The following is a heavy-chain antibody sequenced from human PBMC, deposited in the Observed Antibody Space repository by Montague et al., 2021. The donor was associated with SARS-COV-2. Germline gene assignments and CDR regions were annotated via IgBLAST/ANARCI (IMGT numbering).Heavy chain of an antibody. V-gene: IGHV6-1*01. D-gene: IGHD1-26*01. J-gene: IGHJ4*02. CDR3: ARTSASSDY. CDR2: YN. Sequence: YNDYAVSVKSRITITPDTSKNQISLQLTSVTPEDTAVYYCARTSASSDYWGQGTLVTVSS.